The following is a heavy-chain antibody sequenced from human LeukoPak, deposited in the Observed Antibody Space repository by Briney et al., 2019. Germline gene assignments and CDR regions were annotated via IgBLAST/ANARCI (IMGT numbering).Heavy chain of an antibody. V-gene: IGHV3-11*06. J-gene: IGHJ4*02. CDR2: ISSGNSYT. CDR1: GFTFSDYY. Sequence: GGSLRLSCAASGFTFSDYYMSWIRQAPGKGREWVSYISSGNSYTNYADSVKGRFTVSRDNAKNTLYLQINILRAEDTAVYYCARADYGDYHFDYWGQGGLVTVSS. CDR3: ARADYGDYHFDY. D-gene: IGHD4-17*01.